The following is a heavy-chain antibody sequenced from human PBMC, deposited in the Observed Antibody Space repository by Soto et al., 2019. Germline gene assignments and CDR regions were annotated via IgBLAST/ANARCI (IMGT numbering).Heavy chain of an antibody. Sequence: VQLVESGGGLVQPGGSLRLSCAGSGFTFNMYWVHWVRQVPGKGPVWVARIYNDGTYADYADSVKGRFTISRDNAKDTLYLQMNDLRAEDSALYHCTRGPRATSAGTSAHWGQGTLVTVFS. CDR2: IYNDGTYA. J-gene: IGHJ4*02. CDR1: GFTFNMYW. V-gene: IGHV3-74*01. D-gene: IGHD6-13*01. CDR3: TRGPRATSAGTSAH.